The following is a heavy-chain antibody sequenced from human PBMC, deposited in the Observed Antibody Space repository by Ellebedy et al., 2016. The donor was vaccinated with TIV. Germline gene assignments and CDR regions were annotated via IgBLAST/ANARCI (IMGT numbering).Heavy chain of an antibody. CDR1: GFTFSSFA. D-gene: IGHD3-22*01. CDR3: AKGTSSGFNYDRVGSEY. J-gene: IGHJ4*02. CDR2: ISGGGDST. Sequence: GGSLGLSCAASGFTFSSFAMHWVRQAPGKGLEWLSVISGGGDSTYHADSVKGRFTITRDNSKNTLYLQMDRLRAEDTAVYYCAKGTSSGFNYDRVGSEYWGQGALVTVSS. V-gene: IGHV3-23*01.